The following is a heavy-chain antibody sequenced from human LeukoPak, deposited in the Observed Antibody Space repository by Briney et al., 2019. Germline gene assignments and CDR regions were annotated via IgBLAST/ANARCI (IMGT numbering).Heavy chain of an antibody. V-gene: IGHV4-34*01. CDR3: ARGVFGY. CDR1: GGSFSGYY. J-gene: IGHJ4*02. Sequence: KPSETLSLTCAVYGGSFSGYYCSWIRQPPGKGLEWIGEINHSGSTNYNPSLKSRVTISVDTSKNQFSLKLSSVTAADTAVYYCARGVFGYWGQGTLVTVSS. CDR2: INHSGST.